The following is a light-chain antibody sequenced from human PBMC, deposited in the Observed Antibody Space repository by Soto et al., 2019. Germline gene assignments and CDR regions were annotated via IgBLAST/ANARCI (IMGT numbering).Light chain of an antibody. CDR2: DAS. Sequence: EIVMTQSPATLSVSKGERATLSCRAGQNIHTNLAWYQQKPGQAPRLFIYDASNRATGIPARFSGSGSGTDFTLTIGSLEPEDFAVYYCQQRSEWPITFGQGTRLEI. V-gene: IGKV3-11*01. J-gene: IGKJ5*01. CDR1: QNIHTN. CDR3: QQRSEWPIT.